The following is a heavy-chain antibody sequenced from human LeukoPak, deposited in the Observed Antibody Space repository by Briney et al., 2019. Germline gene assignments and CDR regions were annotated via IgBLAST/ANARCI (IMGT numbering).Heavy chain of an antibody. CDR1: GGSISSYY. CDR3: ARHSSGWSKYYYFYGMDV. V-gene: IGHV4-59*08. D-gene: IGHD6-19*01. Sequence: SETLSLTCTVSGGSISSYYWSWIRHPPGKGLEWIGYIYYSGSTNYNPSLKSRVTISVDTSKNQFSLKLSSVTAADTAVYYCARHSSGWSKYYYFYGMDVWGQGTTVTVSS. J-gene: IGHJ6*02. CDR2: IYYSGST.